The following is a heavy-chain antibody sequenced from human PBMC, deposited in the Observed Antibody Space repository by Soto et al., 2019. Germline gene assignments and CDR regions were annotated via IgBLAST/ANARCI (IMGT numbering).Heavy chain of an antibody. Sequence: QVQLVQSGGEVKKPGTSVKVSCKASGYIFTSYGISWVRQAPGQGLEWMGWISAYRGSTNYAQKVQDRVTMTTDTPXXXAXXELRSLRSDDTGVYYCAGDRAFIEYGSGSYYGMDVWGQGTTVTVSS. D-gene: IGHD3-10*01. V-gene: IGHV1-18*01. CDR1: GYIFTSYG. CDR2: ISAYRGST. J-gene: IGHJ6*02. CDR3: AGDRAFIEYGSGSYYGMDV.